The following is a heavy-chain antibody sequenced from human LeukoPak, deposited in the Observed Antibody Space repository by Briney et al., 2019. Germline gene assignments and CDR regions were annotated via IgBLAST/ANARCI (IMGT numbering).Heavy chain of an antibody. Sequence: ASVKVSCKASGYTFSIYGFSWVRQAPGQGLEWMGWISAYNGNTNYAQKFQGRVTMTRDTSISTAYMELSRLRSDDTAAYYCARDMYGSGSYYSPNWFDPWGQGTLVTVSS. CDR1: GYTFSIYG. D-gene: IGHD3-10*01. J-gene: IGHJ5*02. V-gene: IGHV1-18*01. CDR3: ARDMYGSGSYYSPNWFDP. CDR2: ISAYNGNT.